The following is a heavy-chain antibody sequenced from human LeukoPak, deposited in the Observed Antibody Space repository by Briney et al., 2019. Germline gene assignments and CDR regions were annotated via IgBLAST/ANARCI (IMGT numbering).Heavy chain of an antibody. CDR2: INSDGSST. Sequence: GGSLRLSCAASGFTFSSYWMHWVRQAPGKGLVWVSRINSDGSSTSYADSVKGRFTISRDNAKNTLYLQMNSLRAEDTAVYYCARALEAGYYYYYMDVWGKGTTVTVCS. CDR1: GFTFSSYW. D-gene: IGHD3-3*01. CDR3: ARALEAGYYYYYMDV. J-gene: IGHJ6*03. V-gene: IGHV3-74*01.